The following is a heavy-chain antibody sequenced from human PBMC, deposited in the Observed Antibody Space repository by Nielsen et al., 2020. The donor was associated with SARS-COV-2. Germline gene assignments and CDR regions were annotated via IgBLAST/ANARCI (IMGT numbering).Heavy chain of an antibody. CDR1: GFTFSGSA. CDR3: ARTTRYVWGSYRYGFDY. V-gene: IGHV3-73*01. D-gene: IGHD3-16*02. Sequence: GESLKISCAASGFTFSGSAMHWVRQASGKGLEWVGRIRSKANSYATAYAASVKGRFTISRDDSKNTAYLQMNSLKTEDTAVYYCARTTRYVWGSYRYGFDYWGQGTLVTISS. J-gene: IGHJ4*02. CDR2: IRSKANSYAT.